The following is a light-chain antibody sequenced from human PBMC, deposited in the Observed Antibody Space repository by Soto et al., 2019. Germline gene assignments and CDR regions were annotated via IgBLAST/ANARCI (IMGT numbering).Light chain of an antibody. CDR1: QSVRSSF. J-gene: IGKJ2*01. V-gene: IGKV3-20*01. CDR3: QQYEDSVLYT. Sequence: EIVLTQSPGTLSLSPGERATLSCRASQSVRSSFFAWYQQKPGQAPRLLIYDVSIRATGTPDRFIGSGSGTDFTLTNNRPEPEYFAMYYCQQYEDSVLYTFGQGTKLEI. CDR2: DVS.